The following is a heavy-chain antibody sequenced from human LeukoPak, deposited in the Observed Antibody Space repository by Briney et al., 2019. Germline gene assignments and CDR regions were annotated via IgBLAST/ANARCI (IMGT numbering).Heavy chain of an antibody. J-gene: IGHJ4*02. D-gene: IGHD5-18*01. CDR1: GGSIRSSSAY. CDR2: IYYSKNT. Sequence: SETLSLTCTVSGGSIRSSSAYWGWIRQPPGKGLEWIGSIYYSKNTYYNPSLKSRVTISADTSKNQFSLTLGSVSATDTAVYYCVSPRGFSYGYFVYWGQGTLVTVSS. CDR3: VSPRGFSYGYFVY. V-gene: IGHV4-39*01.